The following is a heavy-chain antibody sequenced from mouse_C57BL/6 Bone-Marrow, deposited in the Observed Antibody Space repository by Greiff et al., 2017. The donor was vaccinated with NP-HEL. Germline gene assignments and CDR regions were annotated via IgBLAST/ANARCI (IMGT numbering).Heavy chain of an antibody. Sequence: VQLQQPGAELVKPGASVKMSCKASGYTFTSYWITWVKQRPGQGLAWIGDIYPGSGSTNYNEKFKSKATLTVDTSSSTAYMQLSSLTSEDSAVYYCARRQLRPHYFDYWGQGTTLTVSS. CDR3: ARRQLRPHYFDY. V-gene: IGHV1-55*01. J-gene: IGHJ2*01. CDR1: GYTFTSYW. CDR2: IYPGSGST. D-gene: IGHD3-2*02.